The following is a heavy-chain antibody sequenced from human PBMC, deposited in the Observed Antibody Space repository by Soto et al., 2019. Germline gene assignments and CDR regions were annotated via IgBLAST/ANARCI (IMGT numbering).Heavy chain of an antibody. CDR2: TYYRSRWYS. CDR1: GDTVSSNSVA. D-gene: IGHD2-8*02. CDR3: ARVAPTGHGMNV. Sequence: PSQTLSLTCVGSGDTVSSNSVAWNWVRQSPSRGLEWLGRTYYRSRWYSDYAVSVRSRIDINADTSKNQFSLQLNSVTPEDTAVYYCARVAPTGHGMNVWGQGTTVTVSS. J-gene: IGHJ6*02. V-gene: IGHV6-1*01.